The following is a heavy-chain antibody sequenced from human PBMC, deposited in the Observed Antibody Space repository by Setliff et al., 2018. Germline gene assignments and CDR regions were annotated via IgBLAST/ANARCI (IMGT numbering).Heavy chain of an antibody. V-gene: IGHV1-2*04. CDR3: ARDRDSSGYPYYFDY. CDR1: GYTFTGYY. D-gene: IGHD3-22*01. CDR2: INPNSGGT. Sequence: ASVKVSCKASGYTFTGYYMHWVRQAPGQGLEWMGWINPNSGGTNYAQKFQGWVTMTRDTSISTAYMELSRLRSDDTAVYYCARDRDSSGYPYYFDYWGQGTRVTVS. J-gene: IGHJ4*02.